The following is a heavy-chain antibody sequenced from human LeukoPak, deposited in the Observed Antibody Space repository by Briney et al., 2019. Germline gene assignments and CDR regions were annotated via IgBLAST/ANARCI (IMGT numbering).Heavy chain of an antibody. CDR1: GGSISSSIR. V-gene: IGHV4/OR15-8*01. Sequence: SETLSLTCGVSGGSISSSIRWSWVRQPPGKGLEWIGEIHHEGSTKYSPSLKSRVTISVDKSKNQFSLKLNSMTAADTAVYYCTARGGWYIDYWGQGTLVTVSS. CDR3: TARGGWYIDY. D-gene: IGHD6-19*01. J-gene: IGHJ4*02. CDR2: IHHEGST.